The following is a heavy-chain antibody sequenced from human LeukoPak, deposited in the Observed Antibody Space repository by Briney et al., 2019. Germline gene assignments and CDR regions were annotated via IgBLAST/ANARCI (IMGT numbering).Heavy chain of an antibody. CDR3: ARVSSGCPGDY. V-gene: IGHV1-18*01. CDR1: GYTFTSYG. D-gene: IGHD6-19*01. CDR2: ISAYNGNT. J-gene: IGHJ4*02. Sequence: GASVKVSCKASGYTFTSYGVSWVRQAPGQGLEWMGWISAYNGNTNYAQKLQGRVTMTTDTSTSTAYMELRNLRSDDTAVYYRARVSSGCPGDYWGQGTLVTVSS.